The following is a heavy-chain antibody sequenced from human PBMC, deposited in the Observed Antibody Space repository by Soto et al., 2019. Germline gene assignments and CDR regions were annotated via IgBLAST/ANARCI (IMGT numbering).Heavy chain of an antibody. CDR2: ITTSSHT. CDR1: GFTLSDYY. V-gene: IGHV3-11*06. Sequence: GGSLRLSCGASGFTLSDYYMTWIRHAPAKGLEWVSYITTSSHTYYADSVEGRFTISRDNAKNSLYLQMNSLRVEDTAVYYCVRLEAPGYYYGMDAWGQGTTVTVSS. CDR3: VRLEAPGYYYGMDA. J-gene: IGHJ6*02.